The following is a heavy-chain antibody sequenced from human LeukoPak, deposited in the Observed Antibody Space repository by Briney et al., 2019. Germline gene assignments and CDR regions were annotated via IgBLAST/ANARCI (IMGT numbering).Heavy chain of an antibody. CDR1: GFTFRNYA. CDR2: IYSGGST. Sequence: GGSLRLSCAASGFTFRNYAMRWVRQAPGKGLEWVSVIYSGGSTYYSDSVTGRFTISRDNSKNTLYLQMNSLRAEDTAVYYCARESTATEPYYFDYWGQGTLVTVSS. CDR3: ARESTATEPYYFDY. V-gene: IGHV3-53*01. D-gene: IGHD1-14*01. J-gene: IGHJ4*02.